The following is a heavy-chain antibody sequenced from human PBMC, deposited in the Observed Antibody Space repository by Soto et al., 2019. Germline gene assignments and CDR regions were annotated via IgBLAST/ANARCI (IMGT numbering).Heavy chain of an antibody. D-gene: IGHD6-6*01. CDR1: GSTFSSYA. CDR2: ISGSGGST. Sequence: GSLRLSCAASGSTFSSYAMSWVRQAPGKGLEWVSAISGSGGSTYYADSVKGRFTISRDNSKNTLYLQMNSLRAEDTAVYYCAKGSIADPDAFDIWGQGTMVTVSS. J-gene: IGHJ3*02. V-gene: IGHV3-23*01. CDR3: AKGSIADPDAFDI.